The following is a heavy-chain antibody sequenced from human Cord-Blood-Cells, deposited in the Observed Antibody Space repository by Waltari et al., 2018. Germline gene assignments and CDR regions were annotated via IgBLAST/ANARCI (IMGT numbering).Heavy chain of an antibody. CDR2: ISYDGSNK. J-gene: IGHJ4*02. V-gene: IGHV3-30*18. D-gene: IGHD3-10*01. CDR1: GFTFSSYG. Sequence: QVQLVESGGGVVQPGRSLRLSCAASGFTFSSYGMHWVRQAPGKGLEWVAGISYDGSNKYYADSVKGRFTISRDNSKNTLYLQMNSLRAEDTAVYYCAKDWHYGSGSYYDYWGQGTLVTVSS. CDR3: AKDWHYGSGSYYDY.